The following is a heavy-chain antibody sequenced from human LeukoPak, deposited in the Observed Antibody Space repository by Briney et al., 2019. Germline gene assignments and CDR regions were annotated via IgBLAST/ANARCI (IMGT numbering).Heavy chain of an antibody. V-gene: IGHV4-39*07. D-gene: IGHD2-2*01. CDR2: IYHSGST. Sequence: SQTLSLTCTVSGGSISSGSYYWGWIRQPPGKGLEWIGSIYHSGSTYYNPSLKSRVTISVDTSKNQFSLKLSSVTAADTAVYYCARFSSTSWWKYYFDYWGQGTLVTVSS. CDR3: ARFSSTSWWKYYFDY. J-gene: IGHJ4*02. CDR1: GGSISSGSYY.